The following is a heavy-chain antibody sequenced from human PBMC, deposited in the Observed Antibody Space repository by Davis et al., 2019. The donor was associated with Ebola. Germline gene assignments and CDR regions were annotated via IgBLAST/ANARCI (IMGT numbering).Heavy chain of an antibody. J-gene: IGHJ4*02. V-gene: IGHV4-59*08. Sequence: SETLSLTCTVSGGSISSYYWSWIRQPPGKGLEWIGSIYYSGSTYYNPSLKSRVTISVDTSKNQFSLKLSSVTAADTAVYYCARHFDYWGQGTLVTVSS. CDR3: ARHFDY. CDR2: IYYSGST. CDR1: GGSISSYY.